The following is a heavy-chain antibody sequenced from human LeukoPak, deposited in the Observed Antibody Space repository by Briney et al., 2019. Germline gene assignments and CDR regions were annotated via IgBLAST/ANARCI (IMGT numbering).Heavy chain of an antibody. Sequence: GGSLRLSCAASGFTFSDYYMSWIRQAPGKGLEWVSYISSSGSTIYYADSVKGRFTISRDNAKNSLYLQMNSLRAEDTAVYYCARHAAWLWHKGVMPEMDVWGQGTTVTVSS. CDR1: GFTFSDYY. V-gene: IGHV3-11*04. CDR3: ARHAAWLWHKGVMPEMDV. D-gene: IGHD3-16*01. J-gene: IGHJ6*02. CDR2: ISSSGSTI.